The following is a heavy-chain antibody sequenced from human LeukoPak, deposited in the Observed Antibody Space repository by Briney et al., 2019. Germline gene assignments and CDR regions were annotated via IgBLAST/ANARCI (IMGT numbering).Heavy chain of an antibody. D-gene: IGHD3-10*01. CDR1: GGSTSSYY. CDR2: IYYSGST. CDR3: AASYGSGGPFDY. V-gene: IGHV4-59*08. J-gene: IGHJ4*02. Sequence: SETLSLTCTVSGGSTSSYYWSWIRQPPGKGLEWIGYIYYSGSTNYNPSLKSRVTISVDTSKNQFSLKLSSVTAADTAVYYCAASYGSGGPFDYWGQGTLVTVSS.